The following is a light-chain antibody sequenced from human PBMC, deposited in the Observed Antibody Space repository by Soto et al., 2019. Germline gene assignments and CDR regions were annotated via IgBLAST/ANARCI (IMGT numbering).Light chain of an antibody. CDR1: SGHSSYD. J-gene: IGLJ3*02. Sequence: QLVLTQSPSASASLGASVKLTCTLSSGHSSYDIAWHQQQPEKGPRYLMKLNNDGSHSKGGGIPDLFSCSSSGAERFLTIARLQSEDEADYYCQTWGTGILVFGGGTKLTVL. V-gene: IGLV4-69*01. CDR3: QTWGTGILV. CDR2: LNNDGSH.